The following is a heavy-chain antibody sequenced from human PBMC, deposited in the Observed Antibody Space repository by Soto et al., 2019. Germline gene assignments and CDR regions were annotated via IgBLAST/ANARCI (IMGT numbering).Heavy chain of an antibody. CDR2: TYYRSKWYN. CDR3: ARSPEASYYFDY. CDR1: GDSVSSNSAA. Sequence: SQTLSLTCVISGDSVSSNSAAWNWIRQSPSRGLEWLGRTYYRSKWYNDYAVSVKSRVTINPDTSKNQFSLQLNSVTPEDTAVYYCARSPEASYYFDYWGQGTLVTVSS. D-gene: IGHD2-21*01. V-gene: IGHV6-1*01. J-gene: IGHJ4*02.